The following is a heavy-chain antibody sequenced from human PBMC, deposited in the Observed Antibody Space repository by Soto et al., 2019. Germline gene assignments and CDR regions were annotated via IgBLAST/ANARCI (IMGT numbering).Heavy chain of an antibody. D-gene: IGHD3-10*01. J-gene: IGHJ4*01. CDR1: GFTFSSYA. V-gene: IGHV3-23*01. CDR2: IGASGAGT. CDR3: ALRKPGSSFDY. Sequence: GGSLRLSCAASGFTFSSYAMSWVRQAPGKGLEWVSAIGASGAGTYYAEYVKGRFTISRDNSKNTLYLQMNSLRAEDTAVYFCALRKPGSSFDYCGQGTLVTV.